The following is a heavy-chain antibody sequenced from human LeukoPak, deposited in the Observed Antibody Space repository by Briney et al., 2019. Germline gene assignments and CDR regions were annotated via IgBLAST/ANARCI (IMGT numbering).Heavy chain of an antibody. CDR2: IYYSGTT. Sequence: SETLSLTCTVSGGSISRCYWSWIRQPPGKGLEWIGYIYYSGTTNYNPPLKSRVTISVDTSKNQFSLNLSSVTAADTALYYCARVGGTGDFDYWGQGTLVTVSS. D-gene: IGHD3-16*01. V-gene: IGHV4-59*01. CDR1: GGSISRCY. J-gene: IGHJ4*02. CDR3: ARVGGTGDFDY.